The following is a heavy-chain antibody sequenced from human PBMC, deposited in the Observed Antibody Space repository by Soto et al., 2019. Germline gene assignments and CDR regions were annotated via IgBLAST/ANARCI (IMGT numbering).Heavy chain of an antibody. D-gene: IGHD3-22*01. CDR2: IKSKTDGGTT. Sequence: PGGSLRLSCAASGFTFSNAWMNWVRQAPGKGLEWVGRIKSKTDGGTTDYAAPVKGRFTISRDDSKNKLYLQMNSLKTEDTAVYYCTTDPRDYYDSSGYYLFDYWGQGTLVTVSS. CDR3: TTDPRDYYDSSGYYLFDY. J-gene: IGHJ4*02. CDR1: GFTFSNAW. V-gene: IGHV3-15*07.